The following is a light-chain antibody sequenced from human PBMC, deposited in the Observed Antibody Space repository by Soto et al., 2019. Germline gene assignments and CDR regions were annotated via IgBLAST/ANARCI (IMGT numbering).Light chain of an antibody. J-gene: IGLJ2*01. CDR2: GNS. CDR3: QSYDSRLDVV. Sequence: QSVLTQPPSVSGAPGQRVTISRTGSSSNIGAGYDVHWYQQLPGTAPKLLIYGNSNRPSGVPDRFSGSKSGTSASLAITGLQAEDEADYYCQSYDSRLDVVFGGGTKLTVL. V-gene: IGLV1-40*01. CDR1: SSNIGAGYD.